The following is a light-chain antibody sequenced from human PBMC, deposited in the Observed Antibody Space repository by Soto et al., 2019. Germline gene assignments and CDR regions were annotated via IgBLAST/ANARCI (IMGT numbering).Light chain of an antibody. J-gene: IGKJ4*01. CDR3: QQYGNSPFT. V-gene: IGKV3-20*01. CDR2: GAS. Sequence: EIVLTQSPYTLSLSPGERATLSCRASQTVSRSALAWYQQKPGQAPRLLIYGASNRATGIPDRFSGSGSGTDFTLTISRLEPEDFEVYYCQQYGNSPFTFGGGTKVDIK. CDR1: QTVSRSA.